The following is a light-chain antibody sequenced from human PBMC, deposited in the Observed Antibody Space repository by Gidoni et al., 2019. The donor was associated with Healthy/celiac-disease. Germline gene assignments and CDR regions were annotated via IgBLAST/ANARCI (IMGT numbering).Light chain of an antibody. J-gene: IGKJ4*01. CDR3: QQRSNWSPLT. V-gene: IGKV3-11*01. Sequence: EIVLTQSPATLSVSPGERATLSCRASQSVSSYLAWYQQKPGQAPRLLIYDASNRATGIPARFSGSGSGTDFTLTTSSLEPEDFAVYYCQQRSNWSPLTFGGGTKVEIK. CDR1: QSVSSY. CDR2: DAS.